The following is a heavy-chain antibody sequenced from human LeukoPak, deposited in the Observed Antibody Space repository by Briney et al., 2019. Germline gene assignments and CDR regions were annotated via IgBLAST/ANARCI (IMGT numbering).Heavy chain of an antibody. Sequence: SETLSLTCTVSAGSISSGDYYWRWIRQPPGKGLEWIGYIYYSGSTYYNPSLKSRVTISVDTSKNQFSLKLSSVTAADTAVYYCARGLGGSERFDYWGQGTLVTVSS. D-gene: IGHD1-26*01. V-gene: IGHV4-30-4*08. CDR2: IYYSGST. CDR3: ARGLGGSERFDY. J-gene: IGHJ4*02. CDR1: AGSISSGDYY.